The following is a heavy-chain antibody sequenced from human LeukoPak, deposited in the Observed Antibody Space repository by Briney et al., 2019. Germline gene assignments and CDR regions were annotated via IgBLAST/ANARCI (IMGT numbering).Heavy chain of an antibody. V-gene: IGHV4-30-4*01. Sequence: SQTLSLTCTVSGGSMNSGDYYWGWIRQPPGKGLEWIGHIYYRGSTYYNPSLKSRVTISVDTSKNQFSLKLSSVSAADTAVYYCARQQIRRSGGGYYYGMDVWGKGTTVTVSS. CDR1: GGSMNSGDYY. CDR2: IYYRGST. D-gene: IGHD3-10*01. J-gene: IGHJ6*04. CDR3: ARQQIRRSGGGYYYGMDV.